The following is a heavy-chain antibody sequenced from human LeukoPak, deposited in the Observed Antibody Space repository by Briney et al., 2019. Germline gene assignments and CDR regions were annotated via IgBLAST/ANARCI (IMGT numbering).Heavy chain of an antibody. Sequence: GGSLRLSCVASGFTFSSYAMSWVRQAPGKGLEWVSDISGSGGSTYYADSVKGRFTISRDNSQNTLYLQMNSLRAEDTAVYYCVKRRYDSSGYFDYWGQGTLVTVSS. CDR1: GFTFSSYA. V-gene: IGHV3-23*01. J-gene: IGHJ4*02. D-gene: IGHD3-22*01. CDR3: VKRRYDSSGYFDY. CDR2: ISGSGGST.